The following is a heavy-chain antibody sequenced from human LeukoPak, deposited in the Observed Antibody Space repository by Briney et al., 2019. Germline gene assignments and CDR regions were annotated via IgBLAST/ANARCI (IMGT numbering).Heavy chain of an antibody. CDR2: IYYSGST. CDR1: GGSISSGGYY. Sequence: KPSQTLSLTCTLSGGSISSGGYYWSWIRQHPGKGLEWIGYIYYSGSTYYNPSLKSRVTISVDTSKNQFSLKLSSVTAADTAVYYCARGYCSSTSCYTGYGMDVWGQGTTVTVSS. CDR3: ARGYCSSTSCYTGYGMDV. D-gene: IGHD2-2*02. V-gene: IGHV4-31*03. J-gene: IGHJ6*02.